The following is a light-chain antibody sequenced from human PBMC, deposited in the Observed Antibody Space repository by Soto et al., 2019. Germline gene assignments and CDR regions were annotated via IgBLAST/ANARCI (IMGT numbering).Light chain of an antibody. CDR3: QQSYSTPFT. J-gene: IGKJ3*01. CDR2: AAS. Sequence: DIQMTQSPSSLSASVGDRVTITCRASQRISSYLNWYQPKQGKAPKLLIYAASSLQSGVQSRFSGSGSGTDFTLTISSLPPEDFATYYCQQSYSTPFTFGPGTKVDIK. V-gene: IGKV1-39*01. CDR1: QRISSY.